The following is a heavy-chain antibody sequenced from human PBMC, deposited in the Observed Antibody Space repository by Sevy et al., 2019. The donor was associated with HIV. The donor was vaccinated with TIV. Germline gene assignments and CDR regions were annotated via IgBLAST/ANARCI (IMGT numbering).Heavy chain of an antibody. CDR2: IAHDGINE. D-gene: IGHD1-26*01. Sequence: AGSLRLSCIGSGFSFSYYGIHWVRQSPGKELDWVALIAHDGINEYYADSVKGRFTISRDNSKNTVYLEMNSLRNEDTAIYFCANAYSGSYSHSYRYALDVWGQGTTVTVSS. J-gene: IGHJ6*02. V-gene: IGHV3-30*18. CDR1: GFSFSYYG. CDR3: ANAYSGSYSHSYRYALDV.